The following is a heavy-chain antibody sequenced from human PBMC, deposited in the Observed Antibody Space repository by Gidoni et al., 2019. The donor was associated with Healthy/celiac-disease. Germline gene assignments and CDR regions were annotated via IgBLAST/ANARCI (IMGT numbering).Heavy chain of an antibody. V-gene: IGHV3-9*01. Sequence: EVQLVESGGGLVQPGRSLRLSCAASGFTFADYAMHWVRQAPGKGLEWVSGSSWNSGSIGYADSVKGRFTISRDNAKNSLYLQMNSLRAEDTALYYCAKATFYDILTGHFDYWGQGTLVTVSS. CDR2: SSWNSGSI. CDR1: GFTFADYA. D-gene: IGHD3-9*01. CDR3: AKATFYDILTGHFDY. J-gene: IGHJ4*02.